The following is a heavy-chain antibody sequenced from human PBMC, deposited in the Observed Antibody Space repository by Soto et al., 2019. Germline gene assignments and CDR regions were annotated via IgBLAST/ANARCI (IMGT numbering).Heavy chain of an antibody. CDR1: GYTFTGYY. Sequence: ASVKVSCKASGYTFTGYYMHWVRQAPGQGLERMGWINPNSGGTNYAQKFQGWVTMTRDTSISTAFMELSRLRSDDTAVYYCARDSGSSWHYYYFYYGMDVWGQGTTVTVSS. D-gene: IGHD6-13*01. V-gene: IGHV1-2*04. CDR2: INPNSGGT. J-gene: IGHJ6*02. CDR3: ARDSGSSWHYYYFYYGMDV.